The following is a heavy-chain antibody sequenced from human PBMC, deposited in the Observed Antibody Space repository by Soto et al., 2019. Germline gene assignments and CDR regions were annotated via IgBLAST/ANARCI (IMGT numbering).Heavy chain of an antibody. Sequence: GGSMRLSCAASGFTFSSYTLDWVRRAPGKGLEWVATSSDRRTGNTHYSDSVGGRFTLSRDYSRNILFLQMDSLRADDTALYYCTTWLTAHFDYWGRGTQVTVSS. D-gene: IGHD2-21*02. CDR3: TTWLTAHFDY. J-gene: IGHJ4*02. CDR1: GFTFSSYT. V-gene: IGHV3-23*01. CDR2: SSDRRTGNT.